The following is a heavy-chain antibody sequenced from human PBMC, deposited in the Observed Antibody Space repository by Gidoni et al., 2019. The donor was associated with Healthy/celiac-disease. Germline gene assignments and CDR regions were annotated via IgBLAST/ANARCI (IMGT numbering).Heavy chain of an antibody. D-gene: IGHD6-13*01. CDR1: GYTFTSYA. V-gene: IGHV1-3*05. J-gene: IGHJ4*02. Sequence: QVQLVQSGAEEKKPGASVKVSCKASGYTFTSYAMHWVRQAPGQRLEWMGWINAGNGNTKYSQKFQGRVTITRDTSASTAYMELSSLRSEDTAVYYCARDPGGFSSSWYFDYWGQGTLVTVSS. CDR2: INAGNGNT. CDR3: ARDPGGFSSSWYFDY.